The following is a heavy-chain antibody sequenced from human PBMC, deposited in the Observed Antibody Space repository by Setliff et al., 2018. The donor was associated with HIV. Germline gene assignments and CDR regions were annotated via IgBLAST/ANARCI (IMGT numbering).Heavy chain of an antibody. CDR1: GYRFTNYG. CDR2: ISPQNGNT. D-gene: IGHD3-22*01. CDR3: ARDGRFDYDSSGYAGPEFDQ. Sequence: AASVKVSCKASGYRFTNYGISWVRQAPGQGLEWMAWISPQNGNTEFAQKFHHRVSMTADRSLNIAYMELRSLTFEDTAIYYCARDGRFDYDSSGYAGPEFDQWGQGTLVTVSS. J-gene: IGHJ4*02. V-gene: IGHV1-18*01.